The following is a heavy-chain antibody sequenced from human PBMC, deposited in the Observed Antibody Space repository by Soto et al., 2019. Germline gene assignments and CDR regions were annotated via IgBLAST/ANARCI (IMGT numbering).Heavy chain of an antibody. CDR2: ISYDGSNK. Sequence: QVQLVESGGGVVQPGRSLRLSCAASGFTFSSYGMHWVRQAPGKGLEWVAVISYDGSNKYYADSVKGRFTISRDNSKNTLYLQMNSLRAEDTAVYYCAKDHAVTTRGYYYYGMDVWGQGTTVTVSS. CDR1: GFTFSSYG. CDR3: AKDHAVTTRGYYYYGMDV. V-gene: IGHV3-30*18. J-gene: IGHJ6*02. D-gene: IGHD4-17*01.